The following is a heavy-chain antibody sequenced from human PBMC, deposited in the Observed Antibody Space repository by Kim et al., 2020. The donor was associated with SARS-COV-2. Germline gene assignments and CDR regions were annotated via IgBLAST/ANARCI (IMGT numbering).Heavy chain of an antibody. Sequence: ASVKVSCKASGYTFTSYAMHWVRQAPGQRLEWMGWINAGNGNTKYSQKFQGRVTITRDTSASTAYMELSSLRSEDTAVYYCARPPGTTAYFDYWGQGTLVTVSS. CDR1: GYTFTSYA. V-gene: IGHV1-3*01. D-gene: IGHD1-1*01. CDR3: ARPPGTTAYFDY. J-gene: IGHJ4*02. CDR2: INAGNGNT.